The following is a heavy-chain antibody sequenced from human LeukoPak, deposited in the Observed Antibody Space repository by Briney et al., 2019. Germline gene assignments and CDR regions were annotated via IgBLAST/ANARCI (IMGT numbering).Heavy chain of an antibody. V-gene: IGHV1-24*01. D-gene: IGHD4-11*01. Sequence: ASVKVSCKVSGYTLTELSMHWVRQAPGKGLEWMGGFDPEDGETIYAQKFQGRVTMTEDTSTDTAYMELSSLRPEDTAVYYCATDLFHLQFRRSNDYWGQGTLVTVSS. CDR2: FDPEDGET. J-gene: IGHJ4*02. CDR1: GYTLTELS. CDR3: ATDLFHLQFRRSNDY.